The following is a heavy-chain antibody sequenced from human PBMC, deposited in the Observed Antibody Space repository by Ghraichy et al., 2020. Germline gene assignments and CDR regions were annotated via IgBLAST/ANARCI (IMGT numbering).Heavy chain of an antibody. CDR2: ISGSGDTI. CDR1: GFTFSNYA. CDR3: AKVKGLDGYPGPTFDY. J-gene: IGHJ4*02. Sequence: GGSLRLSCAASGFTFSNYAMSWVRQAPGKGLEWVSPISGSGDTIYYADSVKGRFTISRDNSKNTLYLQMKSLRAKDTAVYYCAKVKGLDGYPGPTFDYWGQGTLVTVS. D-gene: IGHD3-22*01. V-gene: IGHV3-23*01.